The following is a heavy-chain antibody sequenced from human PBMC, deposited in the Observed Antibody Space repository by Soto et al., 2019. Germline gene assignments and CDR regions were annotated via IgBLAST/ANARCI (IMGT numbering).Heavy chain of an antibody. J-gene: IGHJ6*02. CDR1: CGSFSGYY. D-gene: IGHD3-3*01. V-gene: IGHV4-34*01. Sequence: SETLSLTCAVYCGSFSGYYWSWIRQPPGKGLEWIGEINHSGSTNYNPSLKSRVTISVDTSKNQFSLKLSSVTAADTAVYYCARTEGVVTPFYYYYGMDVWGQGTTVTVSS. CDR3: ARTEGVVTPFYYYYGMDV. CDR2: INHSGST.